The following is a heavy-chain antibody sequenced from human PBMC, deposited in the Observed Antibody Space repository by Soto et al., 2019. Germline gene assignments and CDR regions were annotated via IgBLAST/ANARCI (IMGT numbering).Heavy chain of an antibody. V-gene: IGHV1-24*01. D-gene: IGHD3-9*01. CDR2: FXXEXGXX. CDR1: GYTLTELS. J-gene: IGHJ4*02. Sequence: GASVKVSCKVSGYTLTELSMHLVRQAPGKGLXGMXGFXXEXGXXXYXXXFQGRVTMTEDTSTDTAYMELSSLRSEDTAVYYCATRSYFDWLLLGWGQGTLVTVSS. CDR3: ATRSYFDWLLLG.